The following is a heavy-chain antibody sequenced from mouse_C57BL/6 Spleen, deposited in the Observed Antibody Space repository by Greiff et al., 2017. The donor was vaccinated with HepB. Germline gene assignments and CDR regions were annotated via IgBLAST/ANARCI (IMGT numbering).Heavy chain of an antibody. CDR1: GYTFTSYW. V-gene: IGHV1-52*01. J-gene: IGHJ3*01. Sequence: VKLQQPGAELVRPGSSVKLSCKASGYTFTSYWMHWVKQRPIQGLEWIGNIDPSDSETHYNQKFKDKATLTVDKSSSTAYMQLSSLTSEDSAVYYCARGNYGNYGFAYWGQGTLVTVSA. D-gene: IGHD2-1*01. CDR3: ARGNYGNYGFAY. CDR2: IDPSDSET.